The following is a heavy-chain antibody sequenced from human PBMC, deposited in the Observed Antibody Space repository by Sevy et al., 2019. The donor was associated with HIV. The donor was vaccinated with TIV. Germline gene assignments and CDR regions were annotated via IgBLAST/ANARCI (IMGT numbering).Heavy chain of an antibody. CDR2: IYDGGST. J-gene: IGHJ4*02. V-gene: IGHV4-38-2*02. CDR1: GFSISSDDY. Sequence: SETLSLTCTVSGFSISSDDYWGWSRQPPGKGLGWIGIIYDGGSTYYDPSLKSRVTISIDTSKNQFFLKLSSVIAADTAVYYCARDYDGSGSYYEFVYWGQGTLVTVSS. D-gene: IGHD3-10*01. CDR3: ARDYDGSGSYYEFVY.